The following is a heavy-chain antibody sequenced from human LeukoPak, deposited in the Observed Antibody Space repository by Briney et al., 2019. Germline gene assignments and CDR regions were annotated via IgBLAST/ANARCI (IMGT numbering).Heavy chain of an antibody. CDR3: ARSVVVVVASYYYYYGMDV. Sequence: SVKVSCKASGGTFSSYAISWVRQPPGQGLEWMGGIIPIFGTANYAQKFQGRVTITADKSTSTAYMELSSLRSEDTAVYYCARSVVVVVASYYYYYGMDVWGKGTTVTVSS. J-gene: IGHJ6*04. CDR2: IIPIFGTA. V-gene: IGHV1-69*06. CDR1: GGTFSSYA. D-gene: IGHD2-15*01.